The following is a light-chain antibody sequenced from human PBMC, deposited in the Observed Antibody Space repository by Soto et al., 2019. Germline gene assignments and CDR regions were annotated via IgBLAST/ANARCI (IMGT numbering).Light chain of an antibody. CDR2: GAS. J-gene: IGKJ2*01. Sequence: EIVLMQSPGTLSLSPGDTATLSCRASQSVSKRYLAWFQQKPGQAPRLLIFGASSRATGIPGRFSGSGSGTDFTLTITRLEPEDFAVYYCQQYGDSRIYTFGQGTKLEIK. V-gene: IGKV3-20*01. CDR3: QQYGDSRIYT. CDR1: QSVSKRY.